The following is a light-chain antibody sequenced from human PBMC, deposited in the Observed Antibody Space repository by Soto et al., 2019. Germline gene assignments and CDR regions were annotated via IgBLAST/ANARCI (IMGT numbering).Light chain of an antibody. J-gene: IGKJ1*01. V-gene: IGKV1-9*01. CDR2: AAS. CDR3: QQLNSYPRT. Sequence: DIQLTQSPSFLSASVGDRVTITCRASQDINSYLAWYQQKPGKAPKLLIYAASTLQSAVPSRFSGGGSGTEFNLTISSLQPEDVATYYCQQLNSYPRTFGQGTKVEF. CDR1: QDINSY.